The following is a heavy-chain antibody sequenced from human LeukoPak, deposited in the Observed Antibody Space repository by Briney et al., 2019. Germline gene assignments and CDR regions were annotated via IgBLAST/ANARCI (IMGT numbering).Heavy chain of an antibody. V-gene: IGHV4-39*07. J-gene: IGHJ4*02. CDR3: ARVWYARGSFDY. CDR2: IYYSGST. Sequence: SETLSLTCTVSGGSISSSTYYWGWIRQPPGKGLEWIGNIYYSGSTFYNPSLKSRVTMSVDTSKNQFSLKLSSVTAADTAVYYCARVWYARGSFDYWGQGTLVTVSS. CDR1: GGSISSSTYY. D-gene: IGHD6-13*01.